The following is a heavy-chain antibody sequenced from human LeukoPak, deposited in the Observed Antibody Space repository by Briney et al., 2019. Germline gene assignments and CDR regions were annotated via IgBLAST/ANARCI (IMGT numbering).Heavy chain of an antibody. J-gene: IGHJ3*02. Sequence: GGSLRLSCAASGFTFSSYGMHWVRQAPGKGLEWVAVISYDGSNKYYADSAKGRFTISRDNSKNTLYLQMNSLRAEDTAVYYCAKDRTMIASSGAFDIWGQGTMVTVSS. CDR1: GFTFSSYG. CDR3: AKDRTMIASSGAFDI. CDR2: ISYDGSNK. D-gene: IGHD3-22*01. V-gene: IGHV3-30*18.